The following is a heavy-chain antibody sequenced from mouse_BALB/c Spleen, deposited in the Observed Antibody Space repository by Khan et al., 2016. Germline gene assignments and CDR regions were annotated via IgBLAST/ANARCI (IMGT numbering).Heavy chain of an antibody. D-gene: IGHD2-4*01. Sequence: QVQLQQSGAELARPGASVKLSCKASGYTFTSYWMQWVKQRPGQGLEWIGAIYPGDGDTRYTQKFKGKATLTADKSSSTAYMQLSSLASEDSAVYYCARGGVITTPFAYWGQGTLVTVSA. J-gene: IGHJ3*01. CDR1: GYTFTSYW. CDR2: IYPGDGDT. CDR3: ARGGVITTPFAY. V-gene: IGHV1-87*01.